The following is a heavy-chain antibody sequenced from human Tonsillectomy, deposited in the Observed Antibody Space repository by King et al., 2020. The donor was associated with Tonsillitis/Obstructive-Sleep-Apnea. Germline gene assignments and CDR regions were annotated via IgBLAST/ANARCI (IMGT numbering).Heavy chain of an antibody. CDR3: ARSLFGDNWFDT. D-gene: IGHD3-16*01. CDR1: GGPISSSNW. CDR2: IYHRGRT. V-gene: IGHV4-4*02. J-gene: IGHJ5*02. Sequence: QLQESGPGLVKPSGTLSLTCAVSGGPISSSNWWSWVRQPPGKGLGGIGEIYHRGRTNYNPSPKSGVTISVDKSKNQFALKLSSVTAADPAVYYCARSLFGDNWFDTWGQGTLVTVSS.